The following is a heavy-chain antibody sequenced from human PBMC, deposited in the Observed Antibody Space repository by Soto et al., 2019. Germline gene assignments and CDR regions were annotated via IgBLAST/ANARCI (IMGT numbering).Heavy chain of an antibody. V-gene: IGHV4-39*01. CDR1: CDSISSSSYY. CDR2: IYDSGST. D-gene: IGHD5-12*01. Sequence: SETLSLTCTVSCDSISSSSYYWGWIRQPPGKGLEWIGSIYDSGSTYYNPSLKSRVTISVDTSKNQFSLKLSSVTAADTAVYYCARQYSAYDAGFFDIWGQGTMVTVS. CDR3: ARQYSAYDAGFFDI. J-gene: IGHJ3*02.